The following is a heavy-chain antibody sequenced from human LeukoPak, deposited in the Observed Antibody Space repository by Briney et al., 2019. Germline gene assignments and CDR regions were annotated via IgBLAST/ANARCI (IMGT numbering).Heavy chain of an antibody. V-gene: IGHV7-4-1*02. D-gene: IGHD2-15*01. CDR1: GYTFTSYA. J-gene: IGHJ3*02. Sequence: ASVTVSCTASGYTFTSYAMNWVRQAPGQGLEWMGWINTNTGNPTYAQGFTGRFVFSLDTSVSTAYLQISSLKAEDTAVYYCATEAATTAFDIWGQGTMVTVSS. CDR3: ATEAATTAFDI. CDR2: INTNTGNP.